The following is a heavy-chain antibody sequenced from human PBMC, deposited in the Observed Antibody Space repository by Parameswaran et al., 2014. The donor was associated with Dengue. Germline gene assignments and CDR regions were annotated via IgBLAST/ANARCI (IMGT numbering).Heavy chain of an antibody. D-gene: IGHD2-15*01. J-gene: IGHJ4*02. CDR2: INPNTGGS. Sequence: WVRQAPGQGLEWMGAINPNTGGSSFAQRFQGRVTMTRDTSITTAYMEVSRLRSDDTAVYYCARGGALILVSPPAVKKIFDYWGQGTLVTVSS. CDR3: ARGGALILVSPPAVKKIFDY. V-gene: IGHV1-2*02.